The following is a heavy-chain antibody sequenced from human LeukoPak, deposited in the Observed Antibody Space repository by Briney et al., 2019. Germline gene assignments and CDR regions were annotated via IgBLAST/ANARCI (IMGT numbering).Heavy chain of an antibody. CDR3: ARQIRGKTGSYSFPVDY. Sequence: GESLKISCKGSGYTFSSYWIGWVRQTPGKGLEWMGIFDPDDSDTRYSPSFEGQVIFSADKSISTAYLQWSSLKASDTAMYYCARQIRGKTGSYSFPVDYWGQGTLVTISS. CDR1: GYTFSSYW. CDR2: FDPDDSDT. J-gene: IGHJ4*02. V-gene: IGHV5-51*01. D-gene: IGHD1-26*01.